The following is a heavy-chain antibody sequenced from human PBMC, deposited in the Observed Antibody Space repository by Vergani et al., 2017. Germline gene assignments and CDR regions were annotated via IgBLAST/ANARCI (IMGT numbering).Heavy chain of an antibody. CDR2: IYYSGST. CDR3: ASNYCSSTSCTQVGAFDI. CDR1: GGSISSGGYY. J-gene: IGHJ3*02. V-gene: IGHV4-31*03. D-gene: IGHD2-2*01. Sequence: QVQLHESGPGLVKPSQTLSLTCTVSGGSISSGGYYWSWIRQHPGKGLEWIGYIYYSGSTYYNPSLKSRVTISVDTSKNQFSLKLSSVTAADMAVYYCASNYCSSTSCTQVGAFDIWGQGTMVTVSS.